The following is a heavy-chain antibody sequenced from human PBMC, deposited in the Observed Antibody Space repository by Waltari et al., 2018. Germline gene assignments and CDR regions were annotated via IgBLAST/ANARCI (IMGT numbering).Heavy chain of an antibody. J-gene: IGHJ4*02. D-gene: IGHD6-6*01. Sequence: EVQLVESGGGLVQPGRSLRLSCAASGFPFDDYAMKGVRQAPGKGLEWVSGISWNSGSIGYADSVKGRFIISRDNAKNSLYLQMNSLRAEDTALYYCAKVRIPARLLSVVVTDLEFEYWGQGTLVTVSS. V-gene: IGHV3-9*01. CDR3: AKVRIPARLLSVVVTDLEFEY. CDR2: ISWNSGSI. CDR1: GFPFDDYA.